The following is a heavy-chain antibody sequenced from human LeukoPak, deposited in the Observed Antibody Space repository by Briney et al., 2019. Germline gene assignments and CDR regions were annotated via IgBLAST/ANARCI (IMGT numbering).Heavy chain of an antibody. V-gene: IGHV3-20*04. CDR2: INWNGGST. J-gene: IGHJ4*02. CDR3: ARDRFLRRPEPAEY. Sequence: GGSLRLSCAASGFTFSSHEMNWVRQAPGKGLEWVSSINWNGGSTGYADSVKGRFTISRDNAKKSVYLQMNSLRAEDTALYYCARDRFLRRPEPAEYWGQGTLVTVSS. CDR1: GFTFSSHE. D-gene: IGHD2/OR15-2a*01.